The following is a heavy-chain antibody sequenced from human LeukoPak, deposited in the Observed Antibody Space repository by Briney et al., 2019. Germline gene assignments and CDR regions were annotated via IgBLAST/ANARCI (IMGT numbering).Heavy chain of an antibody. CDR2: ISYDGSNK. Sequence: GRSLRLSCAASGFTFSSHGMHWVRQAPGKGLEWVAVISYDGSNKYYADSVKGRFTISRDNSKNTLYLQMNSLRAEDTAVYYCAKSDGIAAAAYIDYWGQGTLVTVSS. D-gene: IGHD6-13*01. CDR3: AKSDGIAAAAYIDY. CDR1: GFTFSSHG. V-gene: IGHV3-30*18. J-gene: IGHJ4*02.